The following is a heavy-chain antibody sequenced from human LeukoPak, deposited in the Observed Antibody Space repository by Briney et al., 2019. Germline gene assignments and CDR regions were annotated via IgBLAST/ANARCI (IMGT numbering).Heavy chain of an antibody. CDR3: AREVGYSGLLDY. D-gene: IGHD5-12*01. J-gene: IGHJ4*02. V-gene: IGHV4-59*01. CDR2: IYYSGST. Sequence: SETLSLTCTVSGGSISSYYWSWFRQPPGKGLEWIGYIYYSGSTNYNPSLKSRVTISVDTSKNQFSLKLSSVTAADTAVYYCAREVGYSGLLDYWGQGTLVTVSS. CDR1: GGSISSYY.